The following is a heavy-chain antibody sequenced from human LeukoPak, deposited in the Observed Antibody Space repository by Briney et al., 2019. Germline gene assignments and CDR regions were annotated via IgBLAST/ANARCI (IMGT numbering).Heavy chain of an antibody. D-gene: IGHD2-15*01. V-gene: IGHV4-39*01. J-gene: IGHJ5*02. CDR1: GASITSTGHS. Sequence: PSETLSLTCTVSGASITSTGHSWGWIRQPPGKGLEWIGIVSVRGNTYYNPSLNSRATISVDPSRHQFSLQLASVTATDTAVYYCGRRFFNATPCYDWFDPWGQGILVTVSS. CDR2: VSVRGNT. CDR3: GRRFFNATPCYDWFDP.